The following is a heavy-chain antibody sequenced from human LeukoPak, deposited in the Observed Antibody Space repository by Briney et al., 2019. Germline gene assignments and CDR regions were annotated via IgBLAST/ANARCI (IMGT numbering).Heavy chain of an antibody. CDR1: GFTFYRFW. Sequence: PGGALRLSRAAPGFTFYRFWVTRVRPAPGEGGEWGADIKQDGSDKYYAGSVKGRFTISRDNAKNSLYLQMNSLRAEDTAVYFCARYNSAWKTDDYWGQGTLVTVSA. CDR2: IKQDGSDK. CDR3: ARYNSAWKTDDY. J-gene: IGHJ4*02. V-gene: IGHV3-7*03. D-gene: IGHD6-19*01.